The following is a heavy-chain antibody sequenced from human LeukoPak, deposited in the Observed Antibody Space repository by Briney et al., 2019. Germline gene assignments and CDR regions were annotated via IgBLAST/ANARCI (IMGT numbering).Heavy chain of an antibody. CDR1: GFTFSGSA. V-gene: IGHV3-73*01. Sequence: GGSLRLSCAASGFTFSGSAIHWVRQASGKGLEWVGRIRSTANNYATAYAASVKGRFTISRDDSNNTAYLQMTSLETEDTAVYYCTRHTYDYGAIDAFDIWGQGTMVTVSS. CDR2: IRSTANNYAT. CDR3: TRHTYDYGAIDAFDI. J-gene: IGHJ3*02. D-gene: IGHD4-17*01.